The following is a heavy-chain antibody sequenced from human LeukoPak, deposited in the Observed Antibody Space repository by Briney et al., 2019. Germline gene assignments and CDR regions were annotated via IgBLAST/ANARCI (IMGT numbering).Heavy chain of an antibody. D-gene: IGHD5-24*01. CDR1: GYTFTSYD. J-gene: IGHJ5*02. Sequence: GASVKVSCKASGYTFTSYDINWVRQAPGQGLEWMGWINPNSGGTNYAQKFQGWVTMTRDTSISTAYMELSRLRSDDTAVYYCARGEDEDWFDPWGQGTLVTVSS. CDR2: INPNSGGT. V-gene: IGHV1-2*04. CDR3: ARGEDEDWFDP.